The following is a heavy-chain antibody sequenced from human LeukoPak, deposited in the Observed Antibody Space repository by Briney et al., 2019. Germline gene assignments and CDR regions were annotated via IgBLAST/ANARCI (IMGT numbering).Heavy chain of an antibody. V-gene: IGHV3-23*01. J-gene: IGHJ4*02. D-gene: IGHD6-19*01. CDR3: AKCSSGWLFDY. Sequence: GGSLRLFCAASGFTFSSYGMSWVRQAPGKGLEWVSAISGSGAYTYYADSVKGRFTTSRDNSKNTLYLQMNSLRADDTAVYYCAKCSSGWLFDYWGQGTLVTVSS. CDR2: ISGSGAYT. CDR1: GFTFSSYG.